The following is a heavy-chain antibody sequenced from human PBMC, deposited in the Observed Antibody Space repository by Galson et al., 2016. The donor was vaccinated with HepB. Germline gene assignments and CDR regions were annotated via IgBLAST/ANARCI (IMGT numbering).Heavy chain of an antibody. Sequence: SLRLSCAASGFIFSSYWMHWVRQAPGKGLVWVSRINSDGSSTTYADPVKGRFTISRDNAKNTLYLQMNSLTAEDTAVYYCAREGGYGSSWDLIDHWGQGTLVTVSS. D-gene: IGHD6-13*01. CDR1: GFIFSSYW. V-gene: IGHV3-74*03. CDR2: INSDGSST. CDR3: AREGGYGSSWDLIDH. J-gene: IGHJ4*02.